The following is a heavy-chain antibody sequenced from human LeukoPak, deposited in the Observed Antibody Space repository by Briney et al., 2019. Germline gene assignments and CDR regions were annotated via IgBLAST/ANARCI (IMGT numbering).Heavy chain of an antibody. V-gene: IGHV1-3*01. J-gene: IGHJ5*02. Sequence: GASVKVSCKASGYIFIGYYMHWARQAPGQGLEWMGWINAGNGNTKYSQKFQGRVTITRDTSASTAYMELSSLRSEDTAVYYCARGSHPSGYSSSWSPRSYNWFDPWGQGTLVTVSS. CDR1: GYIFIGYY. CDR2: INAGNGNT. D-gene: IGHD6-13*01. CDR3: ARGSHPSGYSSSWSPRSYNWFDP.